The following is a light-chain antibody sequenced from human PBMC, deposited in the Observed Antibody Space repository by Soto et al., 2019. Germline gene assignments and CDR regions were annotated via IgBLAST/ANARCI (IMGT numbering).Light chain of an antibody. CDR3: QQRNSWPLT. V-gene: IGKV3D-20*02. CDR1: QSVSSSY. CDR2: GAS. Sequence: ETLMTQSPDTLSVSLGERATLSCRASQSVSSSYLAWYQQKPGQAPRLLIYGASSRATGIPARFSGSGSGTDFTLTISSLEPEDFAVYYCQQRNSWPLTFGGGTKVDIK. J-gene: IGKJ4*01.